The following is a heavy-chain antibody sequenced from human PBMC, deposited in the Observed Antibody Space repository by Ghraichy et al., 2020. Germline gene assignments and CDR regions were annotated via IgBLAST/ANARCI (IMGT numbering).Heavy chain of an antibody. CDR1: GGSISSYY. CDR2: IYYSGST. J-gene: IGHJ4*02. D-gene: IGHD6-13*01. V-gene: IGHV4-59*08. Sequence: SETLSLTCTVSGGSISSYYWSWIRQPPGKGLEWIGYIYYSGSTNYNPSLKSRVTISVDTSKNQFSLKLSSVTAADTAVYYCARLETAAAGPIDYWGQGTLVTVSS. CDR3: ARLETAAAGPIDY.